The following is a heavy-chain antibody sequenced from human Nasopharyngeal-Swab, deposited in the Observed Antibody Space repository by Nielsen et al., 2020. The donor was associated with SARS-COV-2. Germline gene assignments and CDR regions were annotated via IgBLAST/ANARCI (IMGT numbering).Heavy chain of an antibody. D-gene: IGHD3-10*01. J-gene: IGHJ6*02. Sequence: SETLSLTCTVSGGSISSYYWSWIRQPPGKGLEWIGYIYYSGSTNYNPSLKSRVTISVDTSKNQFSLKLSSVTAADTAVYYCAREEVEGSCYYYGMDVWGQGTTVTVSS. CDR1: GGSISSYY. CDR2: IYYSGST. V-gene: IGHV4-59*01. CDR3: AREEVEGSCYYYGMDV.